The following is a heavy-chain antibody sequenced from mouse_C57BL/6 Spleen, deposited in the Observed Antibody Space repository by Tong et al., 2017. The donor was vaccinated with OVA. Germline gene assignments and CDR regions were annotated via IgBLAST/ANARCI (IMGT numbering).Heavy chain of an antibody. CDR2: IDPANGNT. D-gene: IGHD2-1*01. J-gene: IGHJ4*01. CDR1: GFNIKDYY. V-gene: IGHV14-3*02. Sequence: EVQLQESGAELVRPGASVKLSCTASGFNIKDYYMHWVKQRPEQGLEWIGRIDPANGNTKYAPKFQGKATITADTSSNTAYLQLSRLTSEDTAVYYCARSYGNFYAMDYWGQGTSVTVSS. CDR3: ARSYGNFYAMDY.